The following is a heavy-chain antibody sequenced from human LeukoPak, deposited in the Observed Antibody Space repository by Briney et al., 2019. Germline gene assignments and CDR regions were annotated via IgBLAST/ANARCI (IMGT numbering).Heavy chain of an antibody. V-gene: IGHV4-61*02. CDR1: GGSISSGSYY. J-gene: IGHJ4*02. D-gene: IGHD6-13*01. CDR2: IYTSGST. Sequence: SQTLSLTCTVSGGSISSGSYYWSWIRQPAGKGLEWIGRIYTSGSTNYNPSLKSRVTISVDTSKNQFSLKLSSVTAADTAVYYCARRPSIAAAAFDYWGQGTLVTVSS. CDR3: ARRPSIAAAAFDY.